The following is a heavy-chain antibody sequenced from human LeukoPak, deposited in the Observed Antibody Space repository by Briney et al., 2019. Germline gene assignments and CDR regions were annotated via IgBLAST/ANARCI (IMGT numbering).Heavy chain of an antibody. Sequence: GGSLRLSCTASGFSFSSFWMSWVHQAPGKGLEWVSVIYSGGSTYYADSVKGRFTISRDNSKNTLYLQMNSLRAEDTAVYYCAREDGYGLNDYCGQGTLVTVSS. J-gene: IGHJ4*02. CDR3: AREDGYGLNDY. D-gene: IGHD5-24*01. CDR2: IYSGGST. CDR1: GFSFSSFW. V-gene: IGHV3-53*01.